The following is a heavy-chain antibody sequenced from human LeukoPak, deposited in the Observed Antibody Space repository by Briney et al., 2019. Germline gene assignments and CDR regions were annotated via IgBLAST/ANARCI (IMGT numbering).Heavy chain of an antibody. CDR3: ATYSSSWYPSFDY. D-gene: IGHD6-13*01. V-gene: IGHV3-23*01. CDR2: ISGSGGST. CDR1: GFTFSSYA. J-gene: IGHJ4*02. Sequence: EGSLRLSCAASGFTFSSYAMSWVRQAPGKGLEWVSAISGSGGSTYYADSVKGRFTISRDNSKNTLYLQMNSLRAEDTAVYYCATYSSSWYPSFDYWGQGTLVTVSS.